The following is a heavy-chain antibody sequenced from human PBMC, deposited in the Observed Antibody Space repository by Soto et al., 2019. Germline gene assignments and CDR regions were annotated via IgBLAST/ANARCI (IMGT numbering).Heavy chain of an antibody. V-gene: IGHV1-46*01. CDR2: INPSGGST. CDR3: AREMYTSRGSPFDY. Sequence: ASVKVSCKASGYPFSSYYVHWVRQAPGQGLEWMGFINPSGGSTSYAQKFQGRVTMTRDTSTSTVYMEVSSLRSEDTAVYYCAREMYTSRGSPFDYWGQRTLVTLSS. D-gene: IGHD6-13*01. CDR1: GYPFSSYY. J-gene: IGHJ4*02.